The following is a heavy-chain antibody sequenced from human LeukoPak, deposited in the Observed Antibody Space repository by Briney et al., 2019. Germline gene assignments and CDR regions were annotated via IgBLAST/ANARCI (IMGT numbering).Heavy chain of an antibody. Sequence: SETLSLTCTVSGGSISSYYWGWIRQPPGKGLEWIGSIYYSGSTYYNPSLKSRVTISVDTSKNQFSLKLSSVTAADTAVYYCARHPGTDYWGQGTLVTVSS. J-gene: IGHJ4*02. CDR3: ARHPGTDY. D-gene: IGHD1-14*01. CDR2: IYYSGST. V-gene: IGHV4-39*01. CDR1: GGSISSYY.